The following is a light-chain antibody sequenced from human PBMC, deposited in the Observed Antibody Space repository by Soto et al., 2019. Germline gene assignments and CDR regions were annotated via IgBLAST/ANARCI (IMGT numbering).Light chain of an antibody. CDR1: QTVSTY. V-gene: IGKV3-11*01. CDR3: QQRDSWPLT. CDR2: SAS. J-gene: IGKJ4*01. Sequence: EIVLTQSPAILSLSPGERATLSCRTNQTVSTYLAWYQHKTGQAPRLLIYSASKRATGIPARFSGSGSGTDFTLTISSLEPEDFAFHYCQQRDSWPLTFGGGTKVDIK.